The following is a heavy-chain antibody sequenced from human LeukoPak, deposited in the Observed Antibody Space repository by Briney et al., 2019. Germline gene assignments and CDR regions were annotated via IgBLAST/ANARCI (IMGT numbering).Heavy chain of an antibody. CDR2: IVASSGST. CDR3: AKGAYDYIEMGYFDY. Sequence: PSGGSLRLSCAASGFSISNSAMSWVRQAPGKGLEWVSLIVASSGSTFYADSVKGRFTISRDSSKNTLYLQMNSLRAEDMAVHYCAKGAYDYIEMGYFDYWGQGTLVTVSS. J-gene: IGHJ4*02. CDR1: GFSISNSA. V-gene: IGHV3-23*01. D-gene: IGHD5-12*01.